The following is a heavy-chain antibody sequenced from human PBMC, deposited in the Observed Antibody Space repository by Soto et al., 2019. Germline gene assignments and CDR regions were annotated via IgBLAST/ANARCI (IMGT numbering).Heavy chain of an antibody. CDR3: ARDRPNYDILTGYYRYYYGMDV. V-gene: IGHV4-59*12. J-gene: IGHJ6*02. CDR1: GGSMSAYY. CDR2: TYYSGST. Sequence: SETLSLTCTVSGGSMSAYYWNWMRQPPGKGLQWIGYTYYSGSTTYNPSLKSRVTISVDTSKNQFSLKLSSVTAADTAVYYCARDRPNYDILTGYYRYYYGMDVWGQGTTVTVSS. D-gene: IGHD3-9*01.